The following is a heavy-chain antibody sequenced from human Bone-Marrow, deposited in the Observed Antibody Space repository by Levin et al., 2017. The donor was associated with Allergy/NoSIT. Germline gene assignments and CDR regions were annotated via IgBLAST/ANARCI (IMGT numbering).Heavy chain of an antibody. CDR2: ISSDGSVT. Sequence: PGGSLRLSCVASGFTFSDYWMHWVRQAPGKGLVWVSRISSDGSVTNYADSVKGRFTIYRDNARNTLYLQMNNLRAEDTALYYCASALGGASGPQWNSLESWGQGTLVTVSS. J-gene: IGHJ4*02. CDR1: GFTFSDYW. D-gene: IGHD2/OR15-2a*01. V-gene: IGHV3-74*01. CDR3: ASALGGASGPQWNSLES.